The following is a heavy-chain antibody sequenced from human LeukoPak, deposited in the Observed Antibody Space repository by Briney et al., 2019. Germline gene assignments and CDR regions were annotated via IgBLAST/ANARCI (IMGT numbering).Heavy chain of an antibody. V-gene: IGHV3-66*01. Sequence: GGPLRLSCAGSGFTVSSNYMSWVRQAPGKGLEWVSVIYSGGSTYYADSVKGRFTISRDSSENTLYLQMNSLRAEDTAVYYCARGRGSGWPFDYWGQGTLVTVSS. CDR2: IYSGGST. D-gene: IGHD6-19*01. CDR1: GFTVSSNY. J-gene: IGHJ4*02. CDR3: ARGRGSGWPFDY.